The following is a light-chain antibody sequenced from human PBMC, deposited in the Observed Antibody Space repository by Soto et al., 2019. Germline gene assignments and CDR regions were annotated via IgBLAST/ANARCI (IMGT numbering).Light chain of an antibody. CDR3: SSYISSNPLA. J-gene: IGLJ2*01. CDR1: SSDVGYYHY. CDR2: DVT. Sequence: QSALTQPASVSGSPGQSITISCTATSSDVGYYHYVSWYQQLPGKAPNLVIYDVTNRPSGVSNRFSGSTSGNTASLTISGLQAEDEAAYYCSSYISSNPLAFGGGTKLTVL. V-gene: IGLV2-14*03.